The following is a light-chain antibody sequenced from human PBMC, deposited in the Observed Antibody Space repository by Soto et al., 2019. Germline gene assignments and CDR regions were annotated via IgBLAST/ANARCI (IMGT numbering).Light chain of an antibody. CDR1: SSDVGAYNY. CDR3: SSYTSSSTYV. Sequence: QSALTQPASVSVSPVHSIAISCTGTSSDVGAYNYVSWYQQHPGKAPKLLIYDVSNRPSGVSDRFSGSKSGNTASLTISGLQAEDEADYYCSSYTSSSTYVFGTGTKVTVL. J-gene: IGLJ1*01. CDR2: DVS. V-gene: IGLV2-14*01.